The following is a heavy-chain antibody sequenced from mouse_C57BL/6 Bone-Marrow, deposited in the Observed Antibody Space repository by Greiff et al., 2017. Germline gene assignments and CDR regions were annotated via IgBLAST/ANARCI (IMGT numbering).Heavy chain of an antibody. J-gene: IGHJ2*01. CDR1: GYTFTSYW. Sequence: QVQLQQPGAELVKPGASVKLSCKASGYTFTSYWMHWVKQRPGQGLEWIGMIHPNSGSTNYNEKFKSKATLTVDKSSNTAYMQLSSLTSEDSAVYYCARNYYGSSFYFDDWGQGTTLTVSS. D-gene: IGHD1-1*01. CDR2: IHPNSGST. CDR3: ARNYYGSSFYFDD. V-gene: IGHV1-64*01.